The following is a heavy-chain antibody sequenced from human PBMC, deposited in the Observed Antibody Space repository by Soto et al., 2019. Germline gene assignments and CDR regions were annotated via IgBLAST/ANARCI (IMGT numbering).Heavy chain of an antibody. J-gene: IGHJ4*02. CDR2: ILPMLRMA. Sequence: QVQLVQSGAEVKKPGSSVKVSCSASAGTFDSYTISWVRQVPGQGLEWMGRILPMLRMANFAQNFQGRVTMPADESTSTAYMVLSSLRSEDTAVYFCATNYGSGSTHFDHWGQGTPVTVSS. CDR3: ATNYGSGSTHFDH. V-gene: IGHV1-69*02. D-gene: IGHD3-10*01. CDR1: AGTFDSYT.